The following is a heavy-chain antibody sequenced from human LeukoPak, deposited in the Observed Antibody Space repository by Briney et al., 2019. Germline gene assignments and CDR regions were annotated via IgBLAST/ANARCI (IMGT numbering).Heavy chain of an antibody. J-gene: IGHJ3*02. CDR1: GFTFSSYG. V-gene: IGHV3-30*02. CDR3: AENRGYNYDYNALDI. CDR2: IGYDGSNK. Sequence: PGGSLRLSCAASGFTFSSYGMHWVRQAPGKELEWVTFIGYDGSNKYDADSVKGRFTISRDNSKNTLYLQMNSLRAEDTAIYYCAENRGYNYDYNALDIWGQGTMVTVSA. D-gene: IGHD5-18*01.